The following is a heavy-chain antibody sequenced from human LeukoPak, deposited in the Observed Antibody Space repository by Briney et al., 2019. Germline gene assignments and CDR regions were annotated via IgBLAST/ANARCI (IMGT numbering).Heavy chain of an antibody. V-gene: IGHV4-31*03. CDR1: GGSISSGGYY. CDR3: ASFPCSGGSCYSPDAFDI. Sequence: SETLSLTCTVSGGSISSGGYYWSWIRQHPGKGLEWIGYIYYSGSTYYNPSLKSRVTISVDTSKNQFSLKLSSVTAADTAVYYCASFPCSGGSCYSPDAFDIWGQGTMVTVSS. CDR2: IYYSGST. D-gene: IGHD2-15*01. J-gene: IGHJ3*02.